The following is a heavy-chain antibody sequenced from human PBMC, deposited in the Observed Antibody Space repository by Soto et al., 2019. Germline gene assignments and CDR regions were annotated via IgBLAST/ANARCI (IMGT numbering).Heavy chain of an antibody. V-gene: IGHV4-59*01. D-gene: IGHD6-19*01. CDR3: ARGRYSSGWYLDY. CDR2: IYYSGST. J-gene: IGHJ4*02. Sequence: QVQLQESGPGLVKPSETLSLTCTVSGGSISSYYWSWIRQPPGKGLEWIGYIYYSGSTNYNPSLKSRVTISVDTSKNQFSLKLSSVTAADTAVYYCARGRYSSGWYLDYWGQGTLVTVSS. CDR1: GGSISSYY.